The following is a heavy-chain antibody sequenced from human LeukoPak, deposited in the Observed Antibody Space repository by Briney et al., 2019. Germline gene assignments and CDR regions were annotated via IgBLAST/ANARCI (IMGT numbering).Heavy chain of an antibody. CDR1: GFTFSSYA. CDR3: AKDFRDCSGGSCNNWFDP. Sequence: GGSLRLSCAASGFTFSSYAMSWVRQAPGKGLEWVSAISGSGGSTYYADSVKGRFTISRDNSKNTLYLQMNSLRAEDTAVYYCAKDFRDCSGGSCNNWFDPWGQGTLVTVSS. V-gene: IGHV3-23*01. CDR2: ISGSGGST. J-gene: IGHJ5*02. D-gene: IGHD2-15*01.